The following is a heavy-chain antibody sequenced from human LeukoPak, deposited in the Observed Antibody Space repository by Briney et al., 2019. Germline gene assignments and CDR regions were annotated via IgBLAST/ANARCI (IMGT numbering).Heavy chain of an antibody. Sequence: GGSLRLSCAAYGFTFSSYSMNWVRQAPGKGLEWVSYISSSSSTIYYADSVKGRFTISRDNAKNSLYLQMNSLRAEDTAVYYCARDSSSRWPSWYYGMDVWGQGTTVTVSS. CDR2: ISSSSSTI. CDR3: ARDSSSRWPSWYYGMDV. CDR1: GFTFSSYS. J-gene: IGHJ6*02. V-gene: IGHV3-48*04. D-gene: IGHD6-13*01.